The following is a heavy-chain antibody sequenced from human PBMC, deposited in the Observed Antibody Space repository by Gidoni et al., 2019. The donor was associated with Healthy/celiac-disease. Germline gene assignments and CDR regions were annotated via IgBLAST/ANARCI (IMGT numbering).Heavy chain of an antibody. J-gene: IGHJ4*02. V-gene: IGHV4-34*01. Sequence: QVQLQQWGAGLLKPSETLSLTCAVYGGSFSCYYWSWIRQPPGKGLEWIGEINHSGSTNYNPSLKSRVTISVDTSKNQFSLKLSSVTAADTAVYYCARGPLGVWGQGTLVTVSS. D-gene: IGHD1-26*01. CDR2: INHSGST. CDR1: GGSFSCYY. CDR3: ARGPLGV.